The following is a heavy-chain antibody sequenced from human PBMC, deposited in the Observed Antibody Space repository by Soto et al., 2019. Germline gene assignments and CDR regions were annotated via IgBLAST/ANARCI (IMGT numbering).Heavy chain of an antibody. V-gene: IGHV1-18*01. CDR3: ARDSITMIVLKLYYYYGMDV. Sequence: ASVKVSCKASGYTFTSYGISWVRQAPRQGLEWMGWISAYNGNTNYAQKLQGRVTMTTDTSTSTAYMELRSLRSDDTAVYYCARDSITMIVLKLYYYYGMDVWGQGTTVTVSS. CDR2: ISAYNGNT. D-gene: IGHD3-22*01. J-gene: IGHJ6*02. CDR1: GYTFTSYG.